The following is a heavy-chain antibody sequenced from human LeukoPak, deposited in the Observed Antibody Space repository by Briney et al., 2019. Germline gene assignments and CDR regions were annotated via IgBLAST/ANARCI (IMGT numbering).Heavy chain of an antibody. Sequence: GGSLRLSCAASGFTFSSYGMHWVRQAPGKGLEWVAVMWYDGSNKYYADSVKGRFTISRDNSKNTLYLQMNSLRAEDTAVYYCARDSPESPLKEWLFDYWGQGTLVTVSS. D-gene: IGHD6-19*01. V-gene: IGHV3-33*08. CDR3: ARDSPESPLKEWLFDY. J-gene: IGHJ4*02. CDR1: GFTFSSYG. CDR2: MWYDGSNK.